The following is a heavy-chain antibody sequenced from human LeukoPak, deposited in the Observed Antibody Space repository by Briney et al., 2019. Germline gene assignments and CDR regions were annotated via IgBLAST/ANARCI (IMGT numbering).Heavy chain of an antibody. Sequence: GRSLRLSCAASGFTFSSYGMHWVRQAPGKGLEWVAVISYDGSNKYYADSVKGRFTISRDNSKNTLYLQMNSLRAEDTAVYYCARDFCKGSCYSGRHFDYWGQGTLVTVSS. V-gene: IGHV3-30*03. CDR3: ARDFCKGSCYSGRHFDY. J-gene: IGHJ4*02. D-gene: IGHD2-15*01. CDR2: ISYDGSNK. CDR1: GFTFSSYG.